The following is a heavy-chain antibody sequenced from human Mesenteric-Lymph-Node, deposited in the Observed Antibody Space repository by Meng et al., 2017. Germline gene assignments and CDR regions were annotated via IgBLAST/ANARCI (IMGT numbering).Heavy chain of an antibody. D-gene: IGHD3-22*01. Sequence: SETLSLTCTVSGGSISSYYWSWIRQPPGKGLEWIGYIYYTGSTNYNPSLKSRVTISVDTSKNQFSLKLSSVTAADTAVYYCARGGRPPYYYDSSGYSSYYFDYWGQGTLVTVSS. V-gene: IGHV4-59*01. CDR1: GGSISSYY. J-gene: IGHJ4*02. CDR2: IYYTGST. CDR3: ARGGRPPYYYDSSGYSSYYFDY.